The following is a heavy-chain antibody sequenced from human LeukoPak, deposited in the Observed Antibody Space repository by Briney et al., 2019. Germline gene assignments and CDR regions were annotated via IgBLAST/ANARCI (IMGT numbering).Heavy chain of an antibody. V-gene: IGHV1-2*02. CDR3: AREITMIVVVISSNAFDI. CDR1: GYTFTGYY. J-gene: IGHJ3*02. CDR2: INPNSGGT. D-gene: IGHD3-22*01. Sequence: ASVKVSCKASGYTFTGYYMHWVRQAPGQGLGWMGWINPNSGGTNYAQKFQGRVTMTRDTSISTAYMELSRLRSDDTAVYYCAREITMIVVVISSNAFDIWGQGTMVTVSS.